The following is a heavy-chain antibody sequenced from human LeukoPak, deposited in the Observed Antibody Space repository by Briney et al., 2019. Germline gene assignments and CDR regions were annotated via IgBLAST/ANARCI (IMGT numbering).Heavy chain of an antibody. CDR2: INPNTGGT. CDR3: ARDNYQFWVPLDY. CDR1: GYTFTGYY. D-gene: IGHD4-11*01. V-gene: IGHV1-2*02. J-gene: IGHJ4*02. Sequence: ASVTVSCKSSGYTFTGYYMHWVRQAPGQGLEWMGWINPNTGGTNYAQKFQGRVTMTRDTSISTAYMELSSLRSDDTAVYYCARDNYQFWVPLDYFCQGTLVTVSS.